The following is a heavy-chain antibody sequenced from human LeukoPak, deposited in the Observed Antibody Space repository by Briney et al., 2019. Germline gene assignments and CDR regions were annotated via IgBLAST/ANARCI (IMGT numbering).Heavy chain of an antibody. J-gene: IGHJ3*02. CDR2: IYHSGST. V-gene: IGHV4-59*12. Sequence: KPSETLSLTCTVSGGSISSYYWSWIRQPPGKGLEWIGYIYHSGSTYYNPSLKSRVTISVDRSKNQFSLKLSSVTAADTAVYYCARGGYDYVWGSYHLGAFDIWGQGTMVTVSS. CDR3: ARGGYDYVWGSYHLGAFDI. CDR1: GGSISSYY. D-gene: IGHD3-16*02.